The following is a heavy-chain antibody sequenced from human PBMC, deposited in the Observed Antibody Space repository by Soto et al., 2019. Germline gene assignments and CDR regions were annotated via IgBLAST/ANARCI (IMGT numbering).Heavy chain of an antibody. D-gene: IGHD3-10*01. Sequence: GEGVEWLLYISSSGSTIYYADSVKGRFTISRDNAKNSLYLQMNSLRAEDTAVYYCARDGVMSPDDDGTGTGRYGMAVRRNGTTVT. V-gene: IGHV3-11*01. CDR2: ISSSGSTI. CDR3: ARDGVMSPDDDGTGTGRYGMAV. J-gene: IGHJ6*04.